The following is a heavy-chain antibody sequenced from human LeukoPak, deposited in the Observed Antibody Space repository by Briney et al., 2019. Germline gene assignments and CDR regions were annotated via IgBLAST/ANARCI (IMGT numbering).Heavy chain of an antibody. V-gene: IGHV3-21*01. J-gene: IGHJ4*02. CDR1: GFTFSSYS. D-gene: IGHD6-19*01. Sequence: PGGSLRLSCAASGFTFSSYSMNWVRQAPGKGLEWVSSISSSSSYIYYTDSVKGRFTISRDNAKNSLYLQMNSLRAEDTAVYYCASEEVQWLGRTVYFDYWGQGTLVTVSS. CDR2: ISSSSSYI. CDR3: ASEEVQWLGRTVYFDY.